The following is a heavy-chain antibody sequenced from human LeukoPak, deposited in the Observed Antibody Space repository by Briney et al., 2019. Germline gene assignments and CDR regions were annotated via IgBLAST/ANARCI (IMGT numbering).Heavy chain of an antibody. CDR3: ARGKRGYSYANDY. Sequence: PSETLSLTCAVDGGSFSGYYWSWVRQPPGKGREWVGEINHSGSTNYNPSLKSRVAISVDTSKNQFSLKLSSVTAADTAVYYCARGKRGYSYANDYWGQGTLVTVSS. CDR2: INHSGST. CDR1: GGSFSGYY. J-gene: IGHJ4*02. D-gene: IGHD5-18*01. V-gene: IGHV4-34*01.